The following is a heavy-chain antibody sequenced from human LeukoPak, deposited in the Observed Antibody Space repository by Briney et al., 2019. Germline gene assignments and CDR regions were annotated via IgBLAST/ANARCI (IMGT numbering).Heavy chain of an antibody. CDR3: AKDILLWFGELFGLDY. Sequence: GGSLRLSCAASGFTFSSYAMSWVRQAPGKGLEWVSAISGSGGSTYYADSVKGRFTISRDNSKNTLYLQMNSLRAEDTAVYYCAKDILLWFGELFGLDYWGQGTLVTVSS. D-gene: IGHD3-10*01. V-gene: IGHV3-23*01. CDR2: ISGSGGST. CDR1: GFTFSSYA. J-gene: IGHJ4*02.